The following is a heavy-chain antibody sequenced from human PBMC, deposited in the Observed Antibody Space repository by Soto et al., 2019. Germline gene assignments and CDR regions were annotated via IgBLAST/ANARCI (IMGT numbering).Heavy chain of an antibody. CDR2: IIPIFGTA. Sequence: QVQLVQSGAEVKKPGSSVKVSCKASGGTFSSYAISWVRQAPGQGLEWMGGIIPIFGTANYAQKFQGRVTITADESTSTAYMELSSLRSEDTAVYYCARIWTPTLYSSSRDFDYWGQGTLVSVSS. J-gene: IGHJ4*02. V-gene: IGHV1-69*01. CDR3: ARIWTPTLYSSSRDFDY. D-gene: IGHD6-13*01. CDR1: GGTFSSYA.